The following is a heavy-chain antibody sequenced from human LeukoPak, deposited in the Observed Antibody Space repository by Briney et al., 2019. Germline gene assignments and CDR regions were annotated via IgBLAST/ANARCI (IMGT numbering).Heavy chain of an antibody. CDR1: GGTFSSYA. CDR3: ARASGSYLSDWFDP. V-gene: IGHV1-69*05. D-gene: IGHD1-26*01. J-gene: IGHJ5*02. Sequence: RASVKVSCKASGGTFSSYAISWVRQAPGQGLEWKGGIIPIFGTANYAQKFQGRVTITTDESTSTAYMELSSLRSEDTAVYYCARASGSYLSDWFDPWGQGTLVTVSS. CDR2: IIPIFGTA.